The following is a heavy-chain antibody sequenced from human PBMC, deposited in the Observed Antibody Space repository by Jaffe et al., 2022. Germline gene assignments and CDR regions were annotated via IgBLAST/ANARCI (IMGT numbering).Heavy chain of an antibody. V-gene: IGHV3-15*01. Sequence: EVQLVESGGGLVKPGGSLRLSCAASGFTFSNAWMSWVRQAPGKGLEWVGRIKSKTDGGTTDYAAPVKGRFTISRDDSKNTLYLQMNSLKTEDTAVYYCTTDYGITGIPNDDAFDIWGQGTMVTVSS. CDR3: TTDYGITGIPNDDAFDI. J-gene: IGHJ3*02. D-gene: IGHD1-20*01. CDR1: GFTFSNAW. CDR2: IKSKTDGGTT.